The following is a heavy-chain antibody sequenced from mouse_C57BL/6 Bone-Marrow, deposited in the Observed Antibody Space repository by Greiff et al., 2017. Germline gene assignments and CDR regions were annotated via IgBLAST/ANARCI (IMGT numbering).Heavy chain of an antibody. V-gene: IGHV1-69*01. D-gene: IGHD1-1*02. CDR1: GYTFTRYW. CDR2: IDPSDSYT. CDR3: AILSMDY. Sequence: QVQLQQPGAELVMPGASVKLSCKASGYTFTRYWMHWVKQRPGQGLEWIGEIDPSDSYTNYNQKFKGQSTLTVDKSSSTAYMQLSSLTSEDSAVYYCAILSMDYWGQGTSVTVSS. J-gene: IGHJ4*01.